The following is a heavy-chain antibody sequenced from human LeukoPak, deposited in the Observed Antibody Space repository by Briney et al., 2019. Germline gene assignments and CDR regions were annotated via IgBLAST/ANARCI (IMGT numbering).Heavy chain of an antibody. D-gene: IGHD5-12*01. J-gene: IGHJ4*02. Sequence: SGPTLVKPTQTLTLTCTFSGCSLSTSGVGLAWIRQPPGKALEWLALIYWDDDMRYSPSLKTRLTITKDTTKNQVVLTMTDIDPVDTATYSCAHRARGYRFDSWGQGTLVTVSS. CDR3: AHRARGYRFDS. V-gene: IGHV2-5*02. CDR2: IYWDDDM. CDR1: GCSLSTSGVG.